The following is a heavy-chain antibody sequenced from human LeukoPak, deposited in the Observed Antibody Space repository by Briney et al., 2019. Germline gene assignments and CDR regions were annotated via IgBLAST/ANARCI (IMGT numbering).Heavy chain of an antibody. CDR3: ATGPVWYSSGWRNWFDP. CDR2: IVVGSGNT. Sequence: ASVKVSCKASGFTFTSSAMQWMRQARGQRLEWIGWIVVGSGNTNYAQKFQERVTITRDMSTSTASMELSSLRSEDTAVYYCATGPVWYSSGWRNWFDPWGQGTLVTVSS. CDR1: GFTFTSSA. D-gene: IGHD6-19*01. J-gene: IGHJ5*02. V-gene: IGHV1-58*02.